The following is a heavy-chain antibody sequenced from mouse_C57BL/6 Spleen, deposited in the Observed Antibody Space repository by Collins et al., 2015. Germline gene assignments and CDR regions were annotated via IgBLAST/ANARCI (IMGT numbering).Heavy chain of an antibody. D-gene: IGHD1-1*01. J-gene: IGHJ3*01. CDR3: ARSGYYGTSIAWFAY. CDR1: GYTFTSYW. V-gene: IGHV1-55*01. Sequence: QVQLQQPGAEFVKPGASVKMSCKASGYTFTSYWITWVKQRPGQGLEWIGDIYPGSGSNNYNETFKTKATLTVDISSSTAYMQLSSLTSEDSAVYYCARSGYYGTSIAWFAYWGQGTQVTVSA. CDR2: IYPGSGSN.